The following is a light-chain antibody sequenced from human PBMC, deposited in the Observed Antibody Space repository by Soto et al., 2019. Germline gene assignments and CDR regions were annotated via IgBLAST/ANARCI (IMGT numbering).Light chain of an antibody. Sequence: QSVLTQPPSVSGAPGQRVTISCTGSSSHIGAGYDVHWYQQLPGTAPKLLIYGNSNRPSGVPDRFSGSKSGTSASLAITGLQAEDEADHYCQSYDSSLSGWVFGGGTKLTLL. CDR3: QSYDSSLSGWV. J-gene: IGLJ3*02. CDR1: SSHIGAGYD. CDR2: GNS. V-gene: IGLV1-40*01.